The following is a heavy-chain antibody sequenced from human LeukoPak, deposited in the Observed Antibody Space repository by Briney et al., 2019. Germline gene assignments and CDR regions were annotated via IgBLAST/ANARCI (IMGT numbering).Heavy chain of an antibody. Sequence: GGSLRLSCAASGFTFNSYWMNWVRQAPGKGLEWVANIKQDGGDKYYVDSVKGRFTISRDNAKNSLYLQMNSLRAEDTAVYYCARGVNWWYFDLWGRGTLVTVSS. CDR1: GFTFNSYW. J-gene: IGHJ2*01. CDR2: IKQDGGDK. D-gene: IGHD1-1*01. CDR3: ARGVNWWYFDL. V-gene: IGHV3-7*01.